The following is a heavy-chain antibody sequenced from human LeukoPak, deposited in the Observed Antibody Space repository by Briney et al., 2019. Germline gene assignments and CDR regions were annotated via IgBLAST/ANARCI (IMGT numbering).Heavy chain of an antibody. J-gene: IGHJ4*02. Sequence: SETLSLTCAVYGGSFSGYYWSWIRQPPGKGLEWIGEINHSGNINYNPPLKSRVTMSVDTSKNQFSLRLSSVTAADTAVYYCARRSYNSPFRYWGQGTLVTVSS. CDR1: GGSFSGYY. D-gene: IGHD5-24*01. V-gene: IGHV4-34*01. CDR2: INHSGNI. CDR3: ARRSYNSPFRY.